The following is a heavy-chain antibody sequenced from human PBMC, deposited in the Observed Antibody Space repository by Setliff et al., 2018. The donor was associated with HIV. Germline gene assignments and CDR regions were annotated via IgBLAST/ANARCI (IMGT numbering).Heavy chain of an antibody. V-gene: IGHV4-39*07. D-gene: IGHD4-17*01. Sequence: SETLSLTCTVSGGSISSSSYYWGWIRQPPGKGLEWLGSIYHSGSTYYNPSLKSRVTISIDTSKNQFSLKLSSVTAADTAVYFCARGTAPRRGTNYGGNYPLDYWGEGTTVTAPQ. J-gene: IGHJ4*03. CDR1: GGSISSSSYY. CDR2: IYHSGST. CDR3: ARGTAPRRGTNYGGNYPLDY.